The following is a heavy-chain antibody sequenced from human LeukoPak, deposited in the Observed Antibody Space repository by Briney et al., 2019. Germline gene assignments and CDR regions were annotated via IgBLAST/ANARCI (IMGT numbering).Heavy chain of an antibody. V-gene: IGHV3-74*03. CDR2: ISDDGTYT. Sequence: GWSLRLSRAASGFSFSRHWMHWVRQAPGKGLVWVSRISDDGTYTANVDCVECRFTISRDNVRNTLYLHMNSLRAEDTAVYYCASFGISWGSAYWGQGTLVTVSS. CDR3: ASFGISWGSAY. CDR1: GFSFSRHW. J-gene: IGHJ4*02. D-gene: IGHD2-21*01.